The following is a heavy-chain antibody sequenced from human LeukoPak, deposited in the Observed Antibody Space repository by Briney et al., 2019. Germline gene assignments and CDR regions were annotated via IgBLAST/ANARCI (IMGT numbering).Heavy chain of an antibody. CDR1: GGTFSIYA. D-gene: IGHD2-2*01. CDR3: VRPGYCSSTSCSFDY. V-gene: IGHV1-69*13. CDR2: IIPIFGTA. J-gene: IGHJ4*02. Sequence: ASVTVSCTASGGTFSIYAISWVRQAPGQGLEWMGGIIPIFGTANYAQKFQGRVTITADESTSTAYMELSSLRSEDTAVYYCVRPGYCSSTSCSFDYWGQGTLVTVSS.